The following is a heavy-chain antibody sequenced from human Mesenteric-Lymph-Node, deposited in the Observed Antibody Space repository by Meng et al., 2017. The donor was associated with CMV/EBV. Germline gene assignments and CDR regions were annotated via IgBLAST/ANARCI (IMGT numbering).Heavy chain of an antibody. CDR3: ARGLYTPAAVYFDY. CDR2: IYYSGST. J-gene: IGHJ4*02. D-gene: IGHD6-13*01. V-gene: IGHV4-61*01. Sequence: SETLSLTCTVSGGSVSSGSYYWSWIRQPPGKGLEWIGYIYYSGSTNYNPSLKSRVTISVDKSKNQFSLKLSSVTAADTAVYYCARGLYTPAAVYFDYWGQGTLVTVSS. CDR1: GGSVSSGSYY.